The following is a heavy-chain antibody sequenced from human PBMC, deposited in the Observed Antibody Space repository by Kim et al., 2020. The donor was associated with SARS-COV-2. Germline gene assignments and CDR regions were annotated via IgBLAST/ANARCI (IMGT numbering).Heavy chain of an antibody. Sequence: SETLSLTCAVYGGSFSGYYWSWIRQPPGKGREWIGEINHSGSTNYNPSLKSRVTISVDTSKNQFSLKLSSVTAADTAVYYCARGLSMIVVVLEGAFDIWGQGTMVTVSS. CDR2: INHSGST. V-gene: IGHV4-34*01. CDR3: ARGLSMIVVVLEGAFDI. D-gene: IGHD3-22*01. CDR1: GGSFSGYY. J-gene: IGHJ3*02.